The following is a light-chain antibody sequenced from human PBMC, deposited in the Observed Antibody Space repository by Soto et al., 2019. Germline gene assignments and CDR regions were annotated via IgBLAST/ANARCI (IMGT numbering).Light chain of an antibody. V-gene: IGKV1-39*01. CDR3: HQSSSPPHT. CDR2: TAS. J-gene: IGKJ2*01. Sequence: DIQMTQSPSSLSASVGDRVTITCRASQPINSFLSWSQQKPGQAPKLLIYTASTLQTGVPSRFSGSGSGTEFALPITGLQPEDFATYYCHQSSSPPHTFGQGTKLEIK. CDR1: QPINSF.